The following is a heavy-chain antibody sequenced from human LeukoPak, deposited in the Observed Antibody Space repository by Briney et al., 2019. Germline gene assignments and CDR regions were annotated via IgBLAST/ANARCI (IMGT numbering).Heavy chain of an antibody. J-gene: IGHJ6*02. V-gene: IGHV1-69*04. CDR1: GGSFSNYA. CDR3: ASGLGFCSGSDCTNLVKDYYYGMNV. D-gene: IGHD2-15*01. CDR2: ITPIVDIA. Sequence: SVKVSCKASGGSFSNYAFSWVRQAPGQGLEWMGRITPIVDIATYIQKFQGSVTITANKFTSTAYMELSSLTSEDTAVYYCASGLGFCSGSDCTNLVKDYYYGMNVWGQGTTVTVSS.